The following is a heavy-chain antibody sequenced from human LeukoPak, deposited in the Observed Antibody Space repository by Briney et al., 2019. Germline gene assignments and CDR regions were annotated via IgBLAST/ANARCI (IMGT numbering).Heavy chain of an antibody. D-gene: IGHD4-17*01. J-gene: IGHJ4*02. Sequence: GGSLRLSCAASGFTFSSYSMNWVRQAPGKGLEWVSSISSSSSYIYYADSVKGRFTLSRDNAKNSLYLQMNSLRAEDTAVYYCARSEGDYNFDYWGQGTLVTVSS. CDR2: ISSSSSYI. CDR1: GFTFSSYS. V-gene: IGHV3-21*01. CDR3: ARSEGDYNFDY.